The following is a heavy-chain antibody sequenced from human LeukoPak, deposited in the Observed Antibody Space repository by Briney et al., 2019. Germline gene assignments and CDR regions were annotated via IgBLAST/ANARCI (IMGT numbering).Heavy chain of an antibody. D-gene: IGHD1-26*01. CDR3: AADRSGSYYFDAFDI. CDR1: GYTFTSYA. Sequence: ASVKVSCKASGYTFTSYAMHWVRQAPGQRLEWMGWINAGNGNTKYSQKFQERVTITRDMSTSTAYMELSSLRSEDTAVYYCAADRSGSYYFDAFDIWGQGTMVTVSS. CDR2: INAGNGNT. J-gene: IGHJ3*02. V-gene: IGHV1-3*01.